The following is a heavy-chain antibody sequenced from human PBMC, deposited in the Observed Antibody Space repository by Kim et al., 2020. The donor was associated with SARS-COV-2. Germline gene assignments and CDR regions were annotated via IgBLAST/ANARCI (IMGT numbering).Heavy chain of an antibody. J-gene: IGHJ4*02. D-gene: IGHD3-3*01. Sequence: GGSLRLSCAASGFTFSSYSMHWVRQAPGKGLEWVAVIANDGSNKYYADSVKGRFTISRDNSKNTLYLQMNSLRAEDTAVYYCAKSWGGGYYTAFDYWGQGTLVTVSS. CDR1: GFTFSSYS. CDR2: IANDGSNK. V-gene: IGHV3-30*18. CDR3: AKSWGGGYYTAFDY.